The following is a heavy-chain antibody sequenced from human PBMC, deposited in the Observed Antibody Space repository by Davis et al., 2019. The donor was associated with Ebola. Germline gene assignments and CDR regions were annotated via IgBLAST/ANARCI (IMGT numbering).Heavy chain of an antibody. J-gene: IGHJ4*02. CDR1: GFTFSSYS. CDR2: ISSSSSYI. Sequence: GESLKISCAASGFTFSSYSMNWVRQAPGKGLEWVSSISSSSSYIYYADSVKGRFTISRDNAKNSLYLQMNSLRAEDTALYYCAKDSARVPATALDYWGQGTLVTVSS. V-gene: IGHV3-21*04. CDR3: AKDSARVPATALDY. D-gene: IGHD2-2*01.